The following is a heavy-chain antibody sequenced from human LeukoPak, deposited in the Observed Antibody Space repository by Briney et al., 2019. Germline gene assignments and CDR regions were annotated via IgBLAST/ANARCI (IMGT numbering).Heavy chain of an antibody. V-gene: IGHV3-23*01. CDR1: GFTFTHYA. Sequence: GALRLSCIASGFTFTHYAMTWVRQAPGKGLEWVSDISGSGSTIHYADSVKGRFTVSRDNSKNTVFLEMISLRVEDTALYHCAKGHGDWGGNYLDHWGQGAQVTVSS. J-gene: IGHJ4*02. CDR2: ISGSGSTI. CDR3: AKGHGDWGGNYLDH. D-gene: IGHD4-17*01.